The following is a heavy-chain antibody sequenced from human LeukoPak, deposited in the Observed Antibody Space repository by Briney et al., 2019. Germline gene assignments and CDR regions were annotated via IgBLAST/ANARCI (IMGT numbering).Heavy chain of an antibody. J-gene: IGHJ4*02. CDR2: ISYDGSNK. Sequence: PGGSLRLSCAASGFTFSSYATHWVRQAPGKGLEWVAVISYDGSNKYYADSVKGRFTISRDNSKNTLYLQMNSLRAEDTAVHYCARDSPVVKYYFDYWGQGTLVTVSS. D-gene: IGHD6-6*01. CDR1: GFTFSSYA. CDR3: ARDSPVVKYYFDY. V-gene: IGHV3-30*04.